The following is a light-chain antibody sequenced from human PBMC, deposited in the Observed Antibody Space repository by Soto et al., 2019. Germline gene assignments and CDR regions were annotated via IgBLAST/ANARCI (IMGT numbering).Light chain of an antibody. CDR1: SSDVGGYNY. CDR2: DVS. CDR3: ISYTSRSTYV. V-gene: IGLV2-14*01. Sequence: QSALTQPASVSGSPGQSITISCTGTSSDVGGYNYVSWYQQHPGKAPKLMIYDVSNRPSGVSERFSGSKSGNTASLTISGLQAEDEADYYCISYTSRSTYVFGTGTKVTVL. J-gene: IGLJ1*01.